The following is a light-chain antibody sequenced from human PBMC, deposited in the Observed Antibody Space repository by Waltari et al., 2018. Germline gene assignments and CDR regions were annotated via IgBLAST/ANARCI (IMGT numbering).Light chain of an antibody. J-gene: IGKJ5*01. CDR1: EIVSSSY. Sequence: ESVLTQSPGTLSLSPGDRATLPCGSNEIVSSSYLAWYQQRPGHAPKLLIYGASSRATGIPDRFSGSGSGTDFTLTISRLEPEDFAVYYCQRYGSSPTFGQGTRLEIK. CDR2: GAS. CDR3: QRYGSSPT. V-gene: IGKV3-20*01.